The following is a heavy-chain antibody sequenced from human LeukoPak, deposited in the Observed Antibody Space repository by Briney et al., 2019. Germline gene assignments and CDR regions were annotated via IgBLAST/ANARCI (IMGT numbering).Heavy chain of an antibody. CDR3: AKGIAVADSYYFDY. J-gene: IGHJ4*02. D-gene: IGHD6-19*01. CDR2: IYSGGST. CDR1: GFTVSSNY. V-gene: IGHV3-53*01. Sequence: GGSLRLSCAASGFTVSSNYMSWVRQAPGKGLEWVSVIYSGGSTYYADSVKGRFTISRDNSKITLYLQMNSLRAEDTAVYYCAKGIAVADSYYFDYWGQGTLVTVSS.